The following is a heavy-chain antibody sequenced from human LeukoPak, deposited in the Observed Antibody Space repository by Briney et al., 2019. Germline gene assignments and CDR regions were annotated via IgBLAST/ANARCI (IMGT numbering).Heavy chain of an antibody. V-gene: IGHV4-4*07. J-gene: IGHJ4*02. CDR3: ARATSSGWWFFDY. CDR2: IYTSGST. CDR1: GGAISSYY. D-gene: IGHD6-19*01. Sequence: SETLSLTCTVSGGAISSYYCSWIRQPAGKGLEWIGRIYTSGSTNYNPSLKSRVTMSVDTSENQFSLKLSSVTAADTAVYYCARATSSGWWFFDYWGQGTLVTVSS.